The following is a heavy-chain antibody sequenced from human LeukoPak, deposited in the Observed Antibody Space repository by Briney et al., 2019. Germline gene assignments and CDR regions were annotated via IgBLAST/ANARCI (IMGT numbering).Heavy chain of an antibody. V-gene: IGHV4-4*07. CDR3: ARDLTMYYGSGRHYYYYMDV. Sequence: LETLSLTCTVSGGSIGSYYWSWIRQPAGKGLEWIGRIYTSGSTNYNPSLKSRVTMSVDTSKNQFSLKLSSVTAADTAVYYCARDLTMYYGSGRHYYYYMDVWGKGTTVTISS. CDR2: IYTSGST. D-gene: IGHD3-10*01. CDR1: GGSIGSYY. J-gene: IGHJ6*03.